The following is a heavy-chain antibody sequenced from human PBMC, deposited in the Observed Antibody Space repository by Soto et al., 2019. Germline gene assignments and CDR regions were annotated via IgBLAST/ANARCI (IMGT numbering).Heavy chain of an antibody. CDR1: GFTFSSHA. CDR2: LSDSGISI. J-gene: IGHJ4*02. Sequence: EVQLLESGGGLVQPGGSLRLSCTASGFTFSSHAMTWVRQAPGKGLEWVSGLSDSGISIYYADSVKGRFTISRDNSMNTLYLQMKILRAEDTAVYYCAKVSSSCYSGFFELWGQGTLVTVSS. D-gene: IGHD6-13*01. CDR3: AKVSSSCYSGFFEL. V-gene: IGHV3-23*01.